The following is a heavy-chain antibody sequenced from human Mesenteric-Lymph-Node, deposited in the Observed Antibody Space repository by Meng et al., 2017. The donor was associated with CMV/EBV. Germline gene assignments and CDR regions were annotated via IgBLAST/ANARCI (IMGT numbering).Heavy chain of an antibody. CDR2: ISYDGKIK. V-gene: IGHV3-30*03. J-gene: IGHJ4*02. D-gene: IGHD3/OR15-3a*01. Sequence: GESLKISCAASGLSFSIHGMHWVRQAPGKGLEWVAIISYDGKIKYYADSVKGRFTISRDNAKNSLYLQMNSLRGEDTAVYYSARDGRRGDFDYWGQGTLVTVSS. CDR1: GLSFSIHG. CDR3: ARDGRRGDFDY.